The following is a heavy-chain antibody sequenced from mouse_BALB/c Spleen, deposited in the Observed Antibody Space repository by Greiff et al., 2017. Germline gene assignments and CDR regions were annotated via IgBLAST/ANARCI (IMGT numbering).Heavy chain of an antibody. CDR3: ASPVYDYDGFAY. V-gene: IGHV5-17*02. CDR2: ISSGGSYT. Sequence: EVQRVESGGGLVQPGGSRKLSCAASGFTFSSFGMHWVRQAPEKGLEWVAYISSGGSYTYYPDTVTGRFTISRDNAKNTLYLEMSSLRSEDTAMYYCASPVYDYDGFAYWGQGTLVTVAA. J-gene: IGHJ3*01. CDR1: GFTFSSFG. D-gene: IGHD2-4*01.